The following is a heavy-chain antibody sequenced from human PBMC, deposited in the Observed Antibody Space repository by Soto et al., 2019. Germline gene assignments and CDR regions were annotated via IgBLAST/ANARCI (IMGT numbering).Heavy chain of an antibody. V-gene: IGHV1-69*01. CDR2: IIPIFGTA. CDR3: ARDRGVAGTAFYYYYGMDV. J-gene: IGHJ6*02. Sequence: QVQLVQSGAEVKKPGSSVKVSCTASGGTFSSYAISWVRQAPGQGLEWMGGIIPIFGTANYAQKFQGRVTITEDESTSTVYMELSSLRSEDTAVYYCARDRGVAGTAFYYYYGMDVWGQGPTVTVSS. D-gene: IGHD1-7*01. CDR1: GGTFSSYA.